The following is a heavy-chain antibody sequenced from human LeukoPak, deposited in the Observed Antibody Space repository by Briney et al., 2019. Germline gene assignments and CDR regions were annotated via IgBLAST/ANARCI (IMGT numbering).Heavy chain of an antibody. D-gene: IGHD3-9*01. V-gene: IGHV4-39*07. J-gene: IGHJ4*02. Sequence: KPSETLSLTCTVSGVSVSSGNYYWHWIRQPPGKGLEWVVTIYYSGTTYYSPFLTSRITMSVDTSKNPFSLKLTSVTAADTAVYYCANVLILTGYFYDYWGQGTLVTVSP. CDR2: IYYSGTT. CDR1: GVSVSSGNYY. CDR3: ANVLILTGYFYDY.